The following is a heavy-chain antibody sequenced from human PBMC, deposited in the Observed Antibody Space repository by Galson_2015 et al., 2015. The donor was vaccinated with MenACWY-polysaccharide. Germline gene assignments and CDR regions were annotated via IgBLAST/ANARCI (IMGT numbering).Heavy chain of an antibody. D-gene: IGHD6-6*01. V-gene: IGHV3-74*01. CDR2: INRDGSNT. CDR3: ARGITSSN. CDR1: GFTFNTHW. J-gene: IGHJ4*02. Sequence: SLRLSCAASGFTFNTHWMHWVRQAPGKGLMWVSRINRDGSNTDYADSVKGRFTISRDNAKNTLFLQMNSLRAEDTAMYYCARGITSSNWGQGTLVTVSS.